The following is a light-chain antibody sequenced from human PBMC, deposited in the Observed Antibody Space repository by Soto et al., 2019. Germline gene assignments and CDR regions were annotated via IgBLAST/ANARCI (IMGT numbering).Light chain of an antibody. V-gene: IGKV3-20*01. CDR2: GAS. Sequence: IVLTQSPGILSLSPGERATLSCGASQRLTSNSLAWYQQKPGQAPRLLIYGASSRATGIPERFSGAGSGTDFTLTITPLEPEDFAVYFCQQYDTSPITFGQGTRLEIK. CDR3: QQYDTSPIT. CDR1: QRLTSNS. J-gene: IGKJ5*01.